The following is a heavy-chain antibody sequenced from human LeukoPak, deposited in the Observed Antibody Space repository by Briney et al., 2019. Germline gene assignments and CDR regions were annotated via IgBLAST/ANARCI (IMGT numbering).Heavy chain of an antibody. Sequence: GGSLRLSCAASGFTFSSYSMNWVRQAPGKGLEWVSSISSSSSYIYYADSVKGRFTISRDNAKNSLYLQMNSLRAEDTAVYYCAREPDYYDSSGQDWFDPWGQGTLVTVSS. J-gene: IGHJ5*02. D-gene: IGHD3-22*01. CDR3: AREPDYYDSSGQDWFDP. CDR2: ISSSSSYI. V-gene: IGHV3-21*01. CDR1: GFTFSSYS.